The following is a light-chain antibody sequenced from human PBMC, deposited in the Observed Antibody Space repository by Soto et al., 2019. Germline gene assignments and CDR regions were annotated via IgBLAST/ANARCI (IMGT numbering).Light chain of an antibody. CDR1: QNIYNN. V-gene: IGKV3D-15*01. J-gene: IGKJ1*01. CDR3: QQYCRAPRT. CDR2: DAS. Sequence: VAPGERGTLNKRASQNIYNNLGWYQQKPGQAPRLLISDASTRATGVPAMFSGSGTGTDFALTIPSSGPEDFAVYYCQQYCRAPRTLARGTKVDIK.